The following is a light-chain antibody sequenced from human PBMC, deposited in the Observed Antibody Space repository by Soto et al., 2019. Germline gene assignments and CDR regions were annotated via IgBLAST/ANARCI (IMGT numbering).Light chain of an antibody. CDR3: QQLKSYPQIT. V-gene: IGKV1-5*01. CDR2: AAS. J-gene: IGKJ5*01. CDR1: QSISSW. Sequence: DIQTTQSPSTLSASVGDRVTIPCRSSQSISSWLAWYQQNPGKAPKLLIFAASTLQSGVPSRFSGSGSGTDFTLTISSLQPEDFATYYCQQLKSYPQITFGQGTRLEIK.